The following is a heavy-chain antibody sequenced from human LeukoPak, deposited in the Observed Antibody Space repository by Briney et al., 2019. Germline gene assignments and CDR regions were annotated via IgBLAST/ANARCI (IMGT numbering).Heavy chain of an antibody. D-gene: IGHD6-13*01. V-gene: IGHV3-21*01. CDR1: GFTFSSYS. CDR2: ISSSSSSYI. CDR3: ARDPLSSSSFDL. J-gene: IGHJ4*02. Sequence: GGSLRLSCAASGFTFSSYSMNWVRQAPGKGLEWVSSISSSSSSYIYYADSVKGRFTISRDNAKNSLYLQMNSLRAEDTAVYYCARDPLSSSSFDLWGQGTLVTVSS.